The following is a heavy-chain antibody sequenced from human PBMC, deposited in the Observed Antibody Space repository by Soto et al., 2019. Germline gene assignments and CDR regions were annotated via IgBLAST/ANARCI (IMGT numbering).Heavy chain of an antibody. CDR2: ISYDGSNK. D-gene: IGHD6-6*01. J-gene: IGHJ6*02. Sequence: QVQLVESGGGVVRPGRSLRLSCAASGFTFSSYGMHWVRQAPGKGLEWVAVISYDGSNKYYADSVKGRFTISRDNSKNTLYLQMNSLRAEDTAVYYCAKAHIAARLDYYYGMDVWGQGTTVTVSS. CDR1: GFTFSSYG. CDR3: AKAHIAARLDYYYGMDV. V-gene: IGHV3-30*18.